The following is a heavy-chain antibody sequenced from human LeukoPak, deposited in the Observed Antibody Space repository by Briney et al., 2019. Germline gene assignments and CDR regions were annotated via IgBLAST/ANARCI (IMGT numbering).Heavy chain of an antibody. CDR1: GGSISSSSYY. D-gene: IGHD2-15*01. CDR2: IYYSGST. V-gene: IGHV4-39*02. CDR3: ARDPVGISYTYGYFDL. J-gene: IGHJ2*01. Sequence: SETLSLTCTVSGGSISSSSYYWGWIRQPPGKGLEWIGSIYYSGSTYYNPSLKSRVTISVDTSKNQFSLKLSSVTAADTAVYYCARDPVGISYTYGYFDLWGRGTLVTVSS.